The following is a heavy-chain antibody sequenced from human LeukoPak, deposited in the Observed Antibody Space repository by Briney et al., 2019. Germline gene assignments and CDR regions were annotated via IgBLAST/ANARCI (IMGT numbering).Heavy chain of an antibody. J-gene: IGHJ4*02. Sequence: GGSLRPSCAVSGFTFSSYGMSWVRQAPGKGLEWVSAISGSGGSTYYADSVQGRFTISRDNSKNTLYLQMNSLRAEDTAVYYCAKMLKGVVVPAAIEGYWGQGTLVTVSS. CDR3: AKMLKGVVVPAAIEGY. V-gene: IGHV3-23*01. CDR1: GFTFSSYG. CDR2: ISGSGGST. D-gene: IGHD2-2*01.